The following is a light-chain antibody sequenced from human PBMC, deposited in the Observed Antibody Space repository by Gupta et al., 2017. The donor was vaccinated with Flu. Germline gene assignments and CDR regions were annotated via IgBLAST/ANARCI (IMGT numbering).Light chain of an antibody. J-gene: IGLJ1*01. Sequence: RSDVGGYDSVTWDQHHPGNAPKLIIYGVTTRPSGVSDRFSASKSGNTASLTISGLQAEDEADYYCSSYTSSTTYVFGPGTKVTVL. CDR3: SSYTSSTTYV. V-gene: IGLV2-14*03. CDR2: GVT. CDR1: RSDVGGYDS.